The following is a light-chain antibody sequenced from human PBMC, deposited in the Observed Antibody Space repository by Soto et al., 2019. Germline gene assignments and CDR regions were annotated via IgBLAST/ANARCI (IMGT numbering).Light chain of an antibody. J-gene: IGLJ1*01. Sequence: QSVLTQPRSVSGSPGQSVTISCTGTSSDVGGYNYVSWYQQHPGKAPKLMIYDVSKRPSGVPDRFSGSKSGNTASLTISGLQAEDEAYYYCCSYAGSYTYVFGTGTKVTV. CDR3: CSYAGSYTYV. V-gene: IGLV2-11*01. CDR2: DVS. CDR1: SSDVGGYNY.